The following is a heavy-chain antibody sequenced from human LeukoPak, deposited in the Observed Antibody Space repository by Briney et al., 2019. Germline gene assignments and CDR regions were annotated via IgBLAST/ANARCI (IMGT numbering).Heavy chain of an antibody. Sequence: PGGSLRPSCAASGFTFNSYAMSWVRQAPGKGLEWVSGISGSGGSTYYADSVKGRFTISRDNSKNTLYLQMKSLTAEDTAVYYCAKGKYGSSPRGAFDIWGQGTVVTVSS. CDR1: GFTFNSYA. V-gene: IGHV3-23*01. CDR3: AKGKYGSSPRGAFDI. D-gene: IGHD6-13*01. J-gene: IGHJ3*02. CDR2: ISGSGGST.